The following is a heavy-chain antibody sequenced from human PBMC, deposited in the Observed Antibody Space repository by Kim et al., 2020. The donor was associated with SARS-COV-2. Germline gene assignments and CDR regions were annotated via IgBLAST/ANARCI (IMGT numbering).Heavy chain of an antibody. V-gene: IGHV4-34*01. J-gene: IGHJ4*01. D-gene: IGHD2-2*03. CDR1: GGSFSGYY. Sequence: SETLSLTCAVYGGSFSGYYWSWIRQPPGKGLEWIGEINHSGSTNYNPSLKSRVTISVDTSKNQFSLKLSSVTAADTAVYYCAREFAGYCSSTSCHRPFD. CDR3: AREFAGYCSSTSCHRPFD. CDR2: INHSGST.